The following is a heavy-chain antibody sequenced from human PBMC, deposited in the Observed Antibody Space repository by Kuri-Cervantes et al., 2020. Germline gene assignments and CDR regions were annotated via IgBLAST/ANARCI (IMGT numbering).Heavy chain of an antibody. J-gene: IGHJ5*02. V-gene: IGHV3-33*01. CDR3: AREGRLLSYPYNWFDP. D-gene: IGHD2-2*01. CDR2: IWYDGSNK. Sequence: GESLKISCAASGFTFSSYGMHWVRQAPGKGLEWVAVIWYDGSNKYYADSVKGRFTISRDNSKNTLYLQVNSLRAEDTAVYYCAREGRLLSYPYNWFDPWGQGTLVTVSS. CDR1: GFTFSSYG.